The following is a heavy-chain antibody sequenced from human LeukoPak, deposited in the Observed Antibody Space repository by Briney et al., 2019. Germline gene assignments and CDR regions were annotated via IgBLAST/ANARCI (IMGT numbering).Heavy chain of an antibody. V-gene: IGHV3-74*01. CDR2: INTDGSYS. J-gene: IGHJ4*02. CDR1: GFTFSYFW. D-gene: IGHD4-17*01. CDR3: ARDFDGPRASDY. Sequence: GGSLRLSCAASGFTFSYFWMHWFRQTPGKGLVWVSCINTDGSYSTYADSVKGRFTISRDNVRNTLYLQMNSLRAEDSAVYYCARDFDGPRASDYWGQGISVTASS.